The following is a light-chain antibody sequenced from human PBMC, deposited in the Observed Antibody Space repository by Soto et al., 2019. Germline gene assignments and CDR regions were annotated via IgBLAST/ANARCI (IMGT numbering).Light chain of an antibody. Sequence: DIQMTQSPATLSGSLGDRATISCRASQSISSSLAWYQQKPGQAPRLLIYNASTLASGVPSRFSGSGSGTEFTLIISSLQPDDFATYYCQHYNTCSDAFGEGTKVELK. CDR2: NAS. CDR3: QHYNTCSDA. J-gene: IGKJ4*02. CDR1: QSISSS. V-gene: IGKV1-5*03.